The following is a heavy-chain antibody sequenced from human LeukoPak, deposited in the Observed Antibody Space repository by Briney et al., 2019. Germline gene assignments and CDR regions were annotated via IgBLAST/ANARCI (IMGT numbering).Heavy chain of an antibody. CDR1: GFTFSTYW. D-gene: IGHD1-14*01. CDR3: ARGPGDS. Sequence: GGSLRLSCVASGFTFSTYWMAWVRQAPGKGRGWGANIKQDGSARHYVDSEKGRFIISRDNASNSLYLQMEILRADNSAVYYCARGPGDSWGQGTLVTVSS. CDR2: IKQDGSAR. J-gene: IGHJ4*02. V-gene: IGHV3-7*02.